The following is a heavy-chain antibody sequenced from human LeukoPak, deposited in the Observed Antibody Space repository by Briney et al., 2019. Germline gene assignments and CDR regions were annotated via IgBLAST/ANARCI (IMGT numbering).Heavy chain of an antibody. V-gene: IGHV1-18*01. J-gene: IGHJ4*02. D-gene: IGHD6-13*01. CDR2: ISAYNGNT. CDR3: ARVSSSSWYGDYFDY. Sequence: ASVRVSCKASGYTFTSYGISWVRQAPGQGPEWMGWISAYNGNTNYAQKLQGRVTMTTDTSTRTAYMELRSLRSDDTAVYYCARVSSSSWYGDYFDYWGQGTLVTVSS. CDR1: GYTFTSYG.